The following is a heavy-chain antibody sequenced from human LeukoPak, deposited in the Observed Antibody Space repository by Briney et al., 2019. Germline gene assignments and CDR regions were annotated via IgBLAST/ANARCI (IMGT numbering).Heavy chain of an antibody. V-gene: IGHV1-2*02. D-gene: IGHD1-1*01. CDR3: ARENWNDGSVDY. J-gene: IGHJ4*02. Sequence: ASVKVSCKASGYTFTGYYMHWVRQAPGQGLEGMGWINPNSGGTNYAQKFQGRVTMTRDTSISTAYMELRRLRSDDTAVYYCARENWNDGSVDYWGQGTLVTVSS. CDR2: INPNSGGT. CDR1: GYTFTGYY.